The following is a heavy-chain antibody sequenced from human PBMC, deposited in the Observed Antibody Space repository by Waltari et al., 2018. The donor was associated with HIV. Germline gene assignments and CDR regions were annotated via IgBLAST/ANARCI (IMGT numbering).Heavy chain of an antibody. V-gene: IGHV4-39*01. Sequence: QLQLQESGPGLVKPSETLSLTCTVSGGSISSSSYYWGWIRQPPGKGLEWIGGIYYSGSTDYNPSLKSRVTISVDTSKNQFSLKLSSVTAADTAVYYCASFGIVQLWLGGYFDYWGQGTLVTVSS. CDR2: IYYSGST. D-gene: IGHD5-18*01. CDR1: GGSISSSSYY. CDR3: ASFGIVQLWLGGYFDY. J-gene: IGHJ4*02.